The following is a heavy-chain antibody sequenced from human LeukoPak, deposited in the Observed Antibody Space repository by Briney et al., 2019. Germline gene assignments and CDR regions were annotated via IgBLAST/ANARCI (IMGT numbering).Heavy chain of an antibody. CDR3: ARGGRQPRYYYYMDV. CDR1: GFTFSTYS. V-gene: IGHV3-21*01. D-gene: IGHD5-18*01. CDR2: FSSSGSYI. Sequence: PGGSLSLSCATSGFTFSTYSMNWVRLAPGKGLEWVSSFSSSGSYIYYADSVKGRFTISRDNAKNSLYLQMNSLRAEDTAVYYCARGGRQPRYYYYMDVWGKGTTVTVSS. J-gene: IGHJ6*03.